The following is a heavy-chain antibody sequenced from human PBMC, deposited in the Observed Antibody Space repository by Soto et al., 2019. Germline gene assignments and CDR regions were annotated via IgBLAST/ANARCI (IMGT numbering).Heavy chain of an antibody. D-gene: IGHD3-3*01. V-gene: IGHV3-23*01. Sequence: GGSLRLSCAASGFTFSSYAMSWVRQAPGKGLEWVSTINSVGGTYYADSVKGRFTISRDISKNTLYLQMNSLRAEDTAVYYCAKRGAVVGVVVKYYFDYWGQGTLVTVSS. CDR3: AKRGAVVGVVVKYYFDY. J-gene: IGHJ4*02. CDR2: INSVGGT. CDR1: GFTFSSYA.